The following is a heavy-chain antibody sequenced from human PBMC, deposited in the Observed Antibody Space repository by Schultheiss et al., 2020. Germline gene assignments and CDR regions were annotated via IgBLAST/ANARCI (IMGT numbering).Heavy chain of an antibody. CDR2: IYYSGST. D-gene: IGHD3-22*01. CDR1: GGSISSGGYY. CDR3: AAKLAYYDSSGYYDPYFDY. J-gene: IGHJ4*02. Sequence: SATLSLTCTVSGGSISSGGYYWSWIRQHPGKGLEWIGYIYYSGSTYYNPSLKSRVTISVDTSKNQFSLKLSSVTAADTAVYYCAAKLAYYDSSGYYDPYFDYWGQGTLVT. V-gene: IGHV4-31*03.